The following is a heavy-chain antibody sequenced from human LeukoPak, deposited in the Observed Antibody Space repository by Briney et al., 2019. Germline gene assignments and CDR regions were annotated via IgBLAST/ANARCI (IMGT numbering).Heavy chain of an antibody. J-gene: IGHJ4*02. V-gene: IGHV4-39*07. CDR2: IYYSGNT. CDR3: ARDRFYGGAVAPIDY. CDR1: GGSISSSSYY. D-gene: IGHD4/OR15-4a*01. Sequence: SETLSLTCPVSGGSISSSSYYWGWIRQPPGKGLEWIGSIYYSGNTYYNPSLKSRVTISVDTSKNQFSLKLSSVTAADTAVYYCARDRFYGGAVAPIDYWGQGTLVTVSS.